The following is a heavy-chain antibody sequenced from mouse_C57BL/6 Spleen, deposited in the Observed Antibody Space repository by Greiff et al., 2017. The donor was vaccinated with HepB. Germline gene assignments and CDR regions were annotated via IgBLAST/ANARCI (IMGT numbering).Heavy chain of an antibody. D-gene: IGHD2-3*01. CDR3: TRWDDGYRLYGY. CDR2: IDPETGGT. CDR1: GYTFTDYE. J-gene: IGHJ2*01. Sequence: PLQQSGAELVRPGASVTLSCKASGYTFTDYEMHWVKQTPVHGLEWIGAIDPETGGTAYNQKFKGKAILTADKSSSTAYMELRSLTSEDSAVYYCTRWDDGYRLYGYWGQGTTLTVSS. V-gene: IGHV1-15*01.